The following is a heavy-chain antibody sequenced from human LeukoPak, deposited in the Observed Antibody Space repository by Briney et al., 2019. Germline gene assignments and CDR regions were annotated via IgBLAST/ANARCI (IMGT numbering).Heavy chain of an antibody. CDR3: AIHPSDSSGYFSY. Sequence: ASVKVSCKASGYTFSSCAINWVRQAPGHGLEYMGWIDTKTGNPTYAQGFTGRFVFSLDTSVSTAYLQISSLKAEDTAVYYCAIHPSDSSGYFSYWGQGTLVTVSS. CDR2: IDTKTGNP. CDR1: GYTFSSCA. V-gene: IGHV7-4-1*02. D-gene: IGHD3-22*01. J-gene: IGHJ4*02.